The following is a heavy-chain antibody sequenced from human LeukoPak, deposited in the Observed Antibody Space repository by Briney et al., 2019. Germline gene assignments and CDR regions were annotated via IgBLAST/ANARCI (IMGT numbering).Heavy chain of an antibody. D-gene: IGHD6-13*01. CDR2: INPSSGST. CDR3: ARTYSSSWSYCDS. CDR1: GSTFTRYY. V-gene: IGHV1-46*01. Sequence: ASVKVSCKASGSTFTRYYIHWVRQAPGQGLDWMGMINPSSGSTRFALMFQDRVTMTRDTSTSAVYMELSSLTSEDTAMYYCARTYSSSWSYCDSWGQGTLVTVSS. J-gene: IGHJ4*02.